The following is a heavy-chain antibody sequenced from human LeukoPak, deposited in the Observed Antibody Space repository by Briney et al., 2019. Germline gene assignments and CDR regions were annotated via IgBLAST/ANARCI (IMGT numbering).Heavy chain of an antibody. CDR2: INHSGST. D-gene: IGHD5-18*01. CDR1: GGSFSGYY. CDR3: AKDPSAMVTRTKTKATTVVTG. Sequence: SETLSLTCAVYGGSFSGYYWSWIRQPPGKGLEWIGEINHSGSTNYNPSLKSRVTISVDTSKNQFSLKLSSVTAEDTAVYYCAKDPSAMVTRTKTKATTVVTGWGQGTLVTVSS. V-gene: IGHV4-34*01. J-gene: IGHJ4*02.